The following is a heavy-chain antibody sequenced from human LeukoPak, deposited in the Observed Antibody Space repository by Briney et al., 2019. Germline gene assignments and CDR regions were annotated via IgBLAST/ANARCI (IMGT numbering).Heavy chain of an antibody. CDR1: GFTFSSYW. V-gene: IGHV3-7*01. CDR2: VKQDGSQK. D-gene: IGHD3-22*01. J-gene: IGHJ4*02. Sequence: GGSLRLSCAASGFTFSSYWMSWVRQAPGKGLEWVANVKQDGSQKLYVDSVKGRFTISRDNARNSLYLQMNSLRAEDTAMYYRARDSDYYYFDQWGQGTLVTVSS. CDR3: ARDSDYYYFDQ.